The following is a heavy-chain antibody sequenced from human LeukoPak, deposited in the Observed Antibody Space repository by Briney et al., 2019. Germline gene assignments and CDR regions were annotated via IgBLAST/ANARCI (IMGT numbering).Heavy chain of an antibody. D-gene: IGHD6-19*01. CDR2: IYYTGKN. Sequence: SETLSLTCAVSGGSINSHYWGWIRQPPGKGLQWIGDIYYTGKNNYNPSLKSRVTISLDTSKDHLSLNLTSVVAADTAIYYCVRRDTGWNYFDYWGQGILVTVSS. CDR1: GGSINSHY. CDR3: VRRDTGWNYFDY. J-gene: IGHJ4*02. V-gene: IGHV4-59*08.